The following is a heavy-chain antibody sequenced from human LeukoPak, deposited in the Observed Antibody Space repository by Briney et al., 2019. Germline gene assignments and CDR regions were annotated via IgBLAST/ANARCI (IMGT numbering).Heavy chain of an antibody. CDR1: GFTFSDYY. V-gene: IGHV3-11*04. D-gene: IGHD2-2*01. J-gene: IGHJ4*02. CDR3: ASGVSSTSCYVDY. Sequence: GGSLRLSCAASGFTFSDYYMSWIRQAPGKGLEWVSYISSSSNTIYYADSVKGRFTISRDNAKNSLFLQMNSLRAEDTAVYYCASGVSSTSCYVDYWGQGTLVTVSS. CDR2: ISSSSNTI.